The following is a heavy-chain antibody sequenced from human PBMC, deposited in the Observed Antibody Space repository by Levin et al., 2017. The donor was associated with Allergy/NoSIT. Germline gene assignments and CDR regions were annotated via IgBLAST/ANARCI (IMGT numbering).Heavy chain of an antibody. Sequence: GESLKISCAASGFTFSNYWMHWVRQAPGKGLVWVSHINSDGSNTNYADSVKGRFTISRDNAKNTLYLQMNSLRDEDTAVYYCARGGCSSTSCLDNWGQGTLVTDSP. D-gene: IGHD2-2*01. J-gene: IGHJ4*02. CDR2: INSDGSNT. CDR1: GFTFSNYW. CDR3: ARGGCSSTSCLDN. V-gene: IGHV3-74*01.